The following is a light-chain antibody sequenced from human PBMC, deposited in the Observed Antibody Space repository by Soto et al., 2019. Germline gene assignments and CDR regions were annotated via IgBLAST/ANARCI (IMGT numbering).Light chain of an antibody. J-gene: IGKJ1*01. CDR1: QNIRRY. CDR3: QQGYSTPWT. V-gene: IGKV1-39*01. CDR2: AAS. Sequence: QLTQSPASLSTSAGQRGTITSKASQNIRRYLNWYQQSAGKAPKLLIYAASNLQSGVPSRFSGSGSGTDFTLTVSGLQPEDFATYYCQQGYSTPWTFGQGTKVDIK.